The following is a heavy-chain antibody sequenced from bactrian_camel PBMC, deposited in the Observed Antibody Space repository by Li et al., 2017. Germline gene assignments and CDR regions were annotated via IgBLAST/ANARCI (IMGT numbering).Heavy chain of an antibody. D-gene: IGHD5*01. CDR1: GFTFSSTW. Sequence: HVQLVESGGGLVQPGGSLRLSCAASGFTFSSTWMYWVRQAPGKGLEWVAGVDGEGATSYYADTLKGRFTITRDTAKNAVYLQINSLKFEDTALYYCATVGSLWGYWGQGTQVTVS. CDR3: ATVGSLWGY. CDR2: VDGEGATS. J-gene: IGHJ4*01. V-gene: IGHV3S1*01.